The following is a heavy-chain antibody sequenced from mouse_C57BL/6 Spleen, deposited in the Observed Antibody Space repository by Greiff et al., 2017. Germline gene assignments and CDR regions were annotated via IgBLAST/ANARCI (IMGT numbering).Heavy chain of an antibody. CDR1: GYTFTSYG. V-gene: IGHV1-81*01. Sequence: VKLQESGAELARPGASVKLSCKASGYTFTSYGISWVKQRTGQGLEWIGEIYPRSGNTYYNEKFKGKATLTADKSSSTAYMELRSLTSEDSAVYFCASALYYGSSYYYFDYWGQGTTRTVSS. D-gene: IGHD1-1*01. CDR2: IYPRSGNT. J-gene: IGHJ2*01. CDR3: ASALYYGSSYYYFDY.